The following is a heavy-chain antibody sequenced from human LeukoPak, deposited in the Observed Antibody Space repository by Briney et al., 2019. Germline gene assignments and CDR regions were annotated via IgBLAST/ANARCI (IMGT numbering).Heavy chain of an antibody. D-gene: IGHD5-12*01. Sequence: ASVKVSCKASGYNFIGYYMHWVRQTSGQGLEWMGRFNPKTGNTNYAPKFQGRISMTWDRSITTGYMELSGLTPDDTALYYCARGYSGYDLKFDPWGQGTQVTVPS. CDR2: FNPKTGNT. CDR3: ARGYSGYDLKFDP. CDR1: GYNFIGYY. J-gene: IGHJ5*02. V-gene: IGHV1-2*06.